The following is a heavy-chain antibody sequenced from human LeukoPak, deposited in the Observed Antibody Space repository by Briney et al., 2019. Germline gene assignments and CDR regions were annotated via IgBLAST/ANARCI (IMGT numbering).Heavy chain of an antibody. CDR3: ARGPRRGLALFLT. J-gene: IGHJ4*02. Sequence: SETLSLTCAVYGGSFSGYYWSWIRQPPGKGLEWIGEINHSGSTNYNPSLKSRVTISVDTSKNQFSLKLSSVTAADTAVYYCARGPRRGLALFLTWGQGTPVTVSS. CDR2: INHSGST. V-gene: IGHV4-34*01. D-gene: IGHD3/OR15-3a*01. CDR1: GGSFSGYY.